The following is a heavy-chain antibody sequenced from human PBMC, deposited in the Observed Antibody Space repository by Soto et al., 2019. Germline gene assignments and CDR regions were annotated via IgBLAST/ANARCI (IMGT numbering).Heavy chain of an antibody. CDR1: GFTVSSNY. Sequence: EVHLVETGGGLTQPGGSLRLSCAASGFTVSSNYMSWVRQAPGKGLEWVSLIYSGGSAYYADSVKGRGTISRDNSKNTLYLQMNSLRAEDTAVYYCARDYSISRYYGMDVWGQGTTVTVSS. CDR3: ARDYSISRYYGMDV. CDR2: IYSGGSA. D-gene: IGHD4-4*01. V-gene: IGHV3-53*02. J-gene: IGHJ6*02.